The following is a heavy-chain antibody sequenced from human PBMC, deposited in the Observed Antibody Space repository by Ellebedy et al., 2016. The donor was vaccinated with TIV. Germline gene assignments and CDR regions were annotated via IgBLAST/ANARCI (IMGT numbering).Heavy chain of an antibody. D-gene: IGHD1-26*01. Sequence: AASVKVSCKAPGGTFNMHAFNWVRQAPGQGLEWMGGIIAFFRTAKYTLQFQGRLTITADESTSTVYMELSSLTSDDTALYFCARGSGSHYQGPYFFDLWGQGTLVTVSS. CDR2: IIAFFRTA. J-gene: IGHJ4*02. CDR1: GGTFNMHA. V-gene: IGHV1-69*13. CDR3: ARGSGSHYQGPYFFDL.